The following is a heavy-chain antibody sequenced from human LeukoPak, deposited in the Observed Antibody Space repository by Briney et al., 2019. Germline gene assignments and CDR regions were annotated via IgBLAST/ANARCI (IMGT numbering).Heavy chain of an antibody. CDR3: VRLGSSHWFDP. V-gene: IGHV1-2*06. D-gene: IGHD7-27*01. J-gene: IGHJ5*02. CDR1: GYTFTEYY. Sequence: ASVKVSCKASGYTFTEYYMHWMRQAPGQGLEWMGRINPDTGDTKYARMFQGRVILTTDTSMTTSYMELSSLRSDDTAVYYCVRLGSSHWFDPWGQGNLVTVSS. CDR2: INPDTGDT.